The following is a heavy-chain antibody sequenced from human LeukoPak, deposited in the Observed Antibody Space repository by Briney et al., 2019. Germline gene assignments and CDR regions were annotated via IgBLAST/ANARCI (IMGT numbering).Heavy chain of an antibody. CDR3: ARLRSRTVFDY. Sequence: PSETLSLTCTVSGGSISSYYWSWIRQPPGKGLEWIGYIYYSGSINYNPSLKSRVTISVDTPKNQLSLNLSSVTAADTAVYYCARLRSRTVFDYWGQGTLVTVSS. CDR1: GGSISSYY. D-gene: IGHD1-14*01. CDR2: IYYSGSI. V-gene: IGHV4-59*01. J-gene: IGHJ4*02.